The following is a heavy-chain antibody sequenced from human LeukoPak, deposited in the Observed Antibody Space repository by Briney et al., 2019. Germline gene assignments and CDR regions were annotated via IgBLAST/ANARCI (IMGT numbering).Heavy chain of an antibody. Sequence: PSETPSLTCTVSGGSIYSGDYSWSWLRPPPGTGLDWVGYIYYSGSTYYNPSLKSRVTISVDTSKNQFSLKLSSVTAADTAVYYCAREYRGGYVRWFDPWGQGTRVTVSS. V-gene: IGHV4-30-4*01. D-gene: IGHD2-15*01. CDR2: IYYSGST. CDR3: AREYRGGYVRWFDP. CDR1: GGSIYSGDYS. J-gene: IGHJ5*02.